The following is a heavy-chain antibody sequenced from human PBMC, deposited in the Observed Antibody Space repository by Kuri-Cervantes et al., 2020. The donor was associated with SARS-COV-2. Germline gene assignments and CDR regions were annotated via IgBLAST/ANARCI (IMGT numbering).Heavy chain of an antibody. CDR3: ARGPWSGSWIQLWFFDY. D-gene: IGHD5-18*01. Sequence: ASVKVSCKASGYTFTGYYMHWVRQAPGQGLEWMGWMNPNSGNTGYAQKFQGRVTMTRNTSISTAYMELSSLRSEDTAVYYCARGPWSGSWIQLWFFDYWGQGTLVTVSS. J-gene: IGHJ4*02. CDR1: GYTFTGYY. V-gene: IGHV1-8*02. CDR2: MNPNSGNT.